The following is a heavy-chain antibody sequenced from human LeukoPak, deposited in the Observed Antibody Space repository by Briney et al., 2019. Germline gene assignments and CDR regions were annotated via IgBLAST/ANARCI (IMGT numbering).Heavy chain of an antibody. D-gene: IGHD3-16*02. J-gene: IGHJ6*03. CDR2: ISYDGSNK. CDR3: AKDGVWDDYVWGSYRGDYYYYMDV. V-gene: IGHV3-30*18. Sequence: GGSLRLSCAASGFTFSSYGMHWVRQAPGKGLEWVAVISYDGSNKYYADSVKGRFTISRDNSKNTLYLQMNSLRAEDTAVYYCAKDGVWDDYVWGSYRGDYYYYMDVWGKGTTVTVSS. CDR1: GFTFSSYG.